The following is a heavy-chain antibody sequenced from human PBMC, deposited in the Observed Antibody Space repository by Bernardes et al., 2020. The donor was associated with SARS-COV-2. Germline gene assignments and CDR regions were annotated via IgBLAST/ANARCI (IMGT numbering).Heavy chain of an antibody. CDR3: AKDYCGGDCDFFDY. J-gene: IGHJ4*02. V-gene: IGHV3-23*01. D-gene: IGHD2-21*02. CDR1: GFSLETFA. Sequence: GGSLRLSCAASGFSLETFAMSWVRQVPGKGLEWVSGVSGSGDTYYADSVKGRFTISRDNSKNTLFLQMNNLRAEDTAVYYCAKDYCGGDCDFFDYWGQGTVVTVSS. CDR2: VSGSGDT.